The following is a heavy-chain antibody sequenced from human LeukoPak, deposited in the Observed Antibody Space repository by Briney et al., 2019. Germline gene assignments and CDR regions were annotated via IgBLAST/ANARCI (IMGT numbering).Heavy chain of an antibody. CDR1: GFTFSSYG. J-gene: IGHJ4*02. CDR3: ANRRDGYPVG. V-gene: IGHV3-30*18. D-gene: IGHD5-24*01. CDR2: ISYDGSNK. Sequence: GGSLRLSCAASGFTFSSYGMHWVRQAPGKGLEWVAVISYDGSNKYYADSVKGRFTISRDNSKNTLYLQMNSLRAEDTAVYYCANRRDGYPVGWGQGTLVTVSS.